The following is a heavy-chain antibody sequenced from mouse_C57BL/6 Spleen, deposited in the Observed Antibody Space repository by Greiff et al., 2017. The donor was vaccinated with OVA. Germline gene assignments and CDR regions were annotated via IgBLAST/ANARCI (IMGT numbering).Heavy chain of an antibody. D-gene: IGHD1-1*01. Sequence: VQLQQSGAELVKPGASVKISCKASGYAFSSYWMNWVKQRPGKGLEWIGQIYPGDGDTNYNGKFKGKATLTADKSSSTAYMQLSSLTSEDSAVYYCARRYYGSNYYAMDYWGQGTSVTVSS. CDR3: ARRYYGSNYYAMDY. V-gene: IGHV1-80*01. CDR2: IYPGDGDT. CDR1: GYAFSSYW. J-gene: IGHJ4*01.